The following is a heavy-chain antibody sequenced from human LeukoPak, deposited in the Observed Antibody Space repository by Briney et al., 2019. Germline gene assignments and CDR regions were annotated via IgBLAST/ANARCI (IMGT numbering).Heavy chain of an antibody. CDR2: IYYSGST. Sequence: PSETLSLTCTVSGGSISSSSYYWGWIRQPPGKGLEWIGSIYYSGSTYYNPSLKSRVTISIDTSKNQFSLKLSSVTAADTAVYYCARGHLYYDFWSGYHDAFDTWGQGTMVTVSS. D-gene: IGHD3-3*01. V-gene: IGHV4-39*01. CDR3: ARGHLYYDFWSGYHDAFDT. J-gene: IGHJ3*02. CDR1: GGSISSSSYY.